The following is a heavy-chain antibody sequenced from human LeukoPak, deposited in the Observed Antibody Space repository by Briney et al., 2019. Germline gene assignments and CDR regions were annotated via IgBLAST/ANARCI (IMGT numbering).Heavy chain of an antibody. CDR1: GFTFSRYE. CDR3: AKDYDDYGDYALDY. D-gene: IGHD4-17*01. V-gene: IGHV3-48*03. J-gene: IGHJ4*02. CDR2: ITSSGSPI. Sequence: GGSLRLSCAASGFTFSRYEMNWVRQAPGKELEWVTYITSSGSPIFYADSVKGRFTISRDNSKNTLYLQMNSLRAEDTAVYYCAKDYDDYGDYALDYWGQGTLVTVSS.